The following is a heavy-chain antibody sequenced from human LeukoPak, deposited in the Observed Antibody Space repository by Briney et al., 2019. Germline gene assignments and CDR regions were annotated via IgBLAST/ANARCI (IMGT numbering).Heavy chain of an antibody. CDR2: ISWNSGSI. CDR3: ARGHTAVTRHFDF. J-gene: IGHJ4*02. V-gene: IGHV3-9*01. D-gene: IGHD4-17*01. Sequence: GGSLILSCAASGFTFDDYAMHWVRQAPGKGLEWVSSISWNSGSIGYADSVKGRFTISRDNAQNSLYLQLNSLRAEDTAVYYCARGHTAVTRHFDFWGQGTLVTVSS. CDR1: GFTFDDYA.